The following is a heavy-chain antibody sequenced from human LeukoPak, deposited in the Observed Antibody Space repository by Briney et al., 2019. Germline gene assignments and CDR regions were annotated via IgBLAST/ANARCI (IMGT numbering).Heavy chain of an antibody. Sequence: PGGSLRLSCAASGFTFSSYAMSWVRQAPGKGLEWVSAISGIGGSTYYADSVKGRFTISRDNSKNTLHLQMNSLRAEDTAVYYCAKHATVTTNHFDYWGQGTLVTVSS. J-gene: IGHJ4*02. D-gene: IGHD4-17*01. CDR1: GFTFSSYA. CDR2: ISGIGGST. CDR3: AKHATVTTNHFDY. V-gene: IGHV3-23*01.